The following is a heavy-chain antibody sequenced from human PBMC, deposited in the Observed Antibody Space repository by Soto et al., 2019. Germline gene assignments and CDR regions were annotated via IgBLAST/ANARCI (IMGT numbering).Heavy chain of an antibody. CDR3: APALATDWFDP. CDR2: IYGDDDK. Sequence: QITLKESGPTLVRPTQPLTLTCTFSGFSLRTSGVGVGWIRQPPGKALEWLALIYGDDDKRYSPSLKSRLTITKDTAKNLVVLTTTNMDPVDTATCFCAPALATDWFDPWGQGTLVTFSA. D-gene: IGHD5-12*01. V-gene: IGHV2-5*02. CDR1: GFSLRTSGVG. J-gene: IGHJ5*02.